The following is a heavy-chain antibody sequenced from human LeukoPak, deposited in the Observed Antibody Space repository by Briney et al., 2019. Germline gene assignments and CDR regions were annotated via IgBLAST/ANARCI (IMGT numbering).Heavy chain of an antibody. J-gene: IGHJ5*02. D-gene: IGHD2-2*01. Sequence: SVKVSCKASGGTFSSYAISWVRQAPGQGLEWMGGIIPIFGTANYAQKFQGRVTITADKSTSTAYMELSSLRSEDTAVYCCARDREGYCSSTSCYPSNWFDPWGQGTLVTVSS. CDR2: IIPIFGTA. CDR1: GGTFSSYA. V-gene: IGHV1-69*06. CDR3: ARDREGYCSSTSCYPSNWFDP.